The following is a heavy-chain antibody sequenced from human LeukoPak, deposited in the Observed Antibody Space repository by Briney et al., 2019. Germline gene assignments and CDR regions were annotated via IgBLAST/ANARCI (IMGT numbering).Heavy chain of an antibody. CDR2: IYYSGST. V-gene: IGHV4-39*07. Sequence: SETLSLTCTVSGGSISSSSYYWGWIRPPPGKGLEWVGSIYYSGSTYSNPSLKSRVTISVDTSKNQFSLKLSSVPAAGPAVYFCASDLIWGFWSGYRLDHHYMDVWGKGTTVSVSS. J-gene: IGHJ6*03. D-gene: IGHD3-3*01. CDR3: ASDLIWGFWSGYRLDHHYMDV. CDR1: GGSISSSSYY.